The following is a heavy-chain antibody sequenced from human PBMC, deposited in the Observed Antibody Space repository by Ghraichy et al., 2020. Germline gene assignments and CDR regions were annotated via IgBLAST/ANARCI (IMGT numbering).Heavy chain of an antibody. CDR2: VHESGDN. J-gene: IGHJ4*01. D-gene: IGHD2-15*01. CDR3: ATGGGWQTDN. V-gene: IGHV4-59*01. Sequence: SETLSLTCLVSGDSFRNFFCRWFRQPPGKGLEWLGVVHESGDNDYNASLESRVTISLDMSKNQFSLKLTSVTAADTAVYYCATGGGWQTDNWGHGVLVTVSS. CDR1: GDSFRNFF.